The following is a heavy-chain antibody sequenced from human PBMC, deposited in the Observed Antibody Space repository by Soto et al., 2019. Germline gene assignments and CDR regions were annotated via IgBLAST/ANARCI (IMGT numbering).Heavy chain of an antibody. J-gene: IGHJ6*03. CDR3: ARLPPAAGDYYYYYMDA. Sequence: GGSLRLSRAASGFTVSSNSMSWVRQAPGKGLEWVSVIYSGGSTYYADSVKGRFTISRHNSKNTLYLQMNSLRAEDTAVYYCARLPPAAGDYYYYYMDAWGKGTTVTVSS. D-gene: IGHD2-2*01. V-gene: IGHV3-53*04. CDR1: GFTVSSNS. CDR2: IYSGGST.